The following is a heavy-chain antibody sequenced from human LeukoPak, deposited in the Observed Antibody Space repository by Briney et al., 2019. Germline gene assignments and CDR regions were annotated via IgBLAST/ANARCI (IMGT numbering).Heavy chain of an antibody. J-gene: IGHJ6*03. Sequence: SVSVSCKSSVRTFNIYANRGVRQAPGQGREGVGEIILIFGKANYGQKFQGRVTITTDASTSTAYMELSSLRPEDTAVYYCARAITMVRGVSYYYCMDVWGKGTTVTVSS. D-gene: IGHD3-10*01. V-gene: IGHV1-69*05. CDR3: ARAITMVRGVSYYYCMDV. CDR1: VRTFNIYA. CDR2: IILIFGKA.